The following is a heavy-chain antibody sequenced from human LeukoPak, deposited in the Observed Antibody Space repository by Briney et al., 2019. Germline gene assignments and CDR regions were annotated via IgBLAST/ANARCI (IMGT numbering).Heavy chain of an antibody. CDR2: ISGSGDNT. CDR3: ARGRKLGAPTYFFDY. V-gene: IGHV3-23*01. Sequence: GGSLRLSCAASGFTFSTYAMNWVRQAPGQGLEWVSGISGSGDNTYYADSVRGRFTISRDRSKSTVYLQMNSLGVEDTAIYYCARGRKLGAPTYFFDYWGQGTLVTVSS. CDR1: GFTFSTYA. D-gene: IGHD1-26*01. J-gene: IGHJ4*02.